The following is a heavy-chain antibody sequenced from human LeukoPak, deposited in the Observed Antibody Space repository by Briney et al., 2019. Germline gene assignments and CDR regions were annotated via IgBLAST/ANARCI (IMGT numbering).Heavy chain of an antibody. CDR2: IDPSDSYT. V-gene: IGHV5-10-1*01. Sequence: GESLKISCKGSGYSFTSYWISWVRQMPGKGLEWMGRIDPSDSYTNYSPSFQGHVTISADKSTSTAYLQWSSLKASDTAMYYCARTYCSSTSCYHGAFDIWGQGTMVTVSS. CDR3: ARTYCSSTSCYHGAFDI. D-gene: IGHD2-2*01. J-gene: IGHJ3*02. CDR1: GYSFTSYW.